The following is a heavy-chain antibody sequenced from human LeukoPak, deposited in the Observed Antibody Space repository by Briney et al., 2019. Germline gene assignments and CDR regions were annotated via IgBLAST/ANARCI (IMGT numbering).Heavy chain of an antibody. CDR2: ITHRGST. Sequence: PSETLSLTCAVYGESFSGYYWSWIRQPPGKGLEWIGEITHRGSTNYNPSLKSRVTLSVDTSKKQFSLNLNSVTAADTAVYYCARRGLGRPDYWGQGTLVTVSS. CDR1: GESFSGYY. V-gene: IGHV4-34*01. D-gene: IGHD3/OR15-3a*01. CDR3: ARRGLGRPDY. J-gene: IGHJ4*02.